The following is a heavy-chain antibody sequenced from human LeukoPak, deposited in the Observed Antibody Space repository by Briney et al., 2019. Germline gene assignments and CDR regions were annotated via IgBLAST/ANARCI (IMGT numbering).Heavy chain of an antibody. D-gene: IGHD3-3*01. CDR3: AKPHLTYYDFWSGYQYYFDY. V-gene: IGHV3-48*01. Sequence: PGGSLRLSCAASGFTFSSYSMNWVRQAPGKGLEWVSYISSSSTIYYADSVKGRFTISRDNAKNSLYLQMNSLRAEDTAVYYCAKPHLTYYDFWSGYQYYFDYWGQGTLVTVSS. J-gene: IGHJ4*02. CDR1: GFTFSSYS. CDR2: ISSSSTI.